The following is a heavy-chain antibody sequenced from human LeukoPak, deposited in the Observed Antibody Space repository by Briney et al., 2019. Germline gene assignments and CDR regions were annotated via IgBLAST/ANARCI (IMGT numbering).Heavy chain of an antibody. CDR2: IYSGTT. D-gene: IGHD3-10*01. CDR3: ARQTGSGLFLLP. Sequence: SETLSLTCSVSGGSITSYYLSWIRQPAGKGLEWIGRIYSGTTTYNPSLKSRVTMSLDTSKNQVSLTLTSVTAADTAVYFCARQTGSGLFLLPGGQGTLVTVSS. CDR1: GGSITSYY. V-gene: IGHV4-4*07. J-gene: IGHJ4*02.